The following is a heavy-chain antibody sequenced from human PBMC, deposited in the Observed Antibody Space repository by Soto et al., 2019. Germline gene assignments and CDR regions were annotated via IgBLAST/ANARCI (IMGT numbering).Heavy chain of an antibody. Sequence: QVQLVQSGAEVKKPGSSVKVSCKASGGTFSSYAISWVRQAPGQGLEWMGGIIPIFGTANYAQKFQGRVTITADESTSTAYIELSSLRSEDTAVYYCARTYYDSLTGYYRYYYGMDVWGQGTTVTVSS. CDR1: GGTFSSYA. V-gene: IGHV1-69*01. CDR2: IIPIFGTA. J-gene: IGHJ6*02. D-gene: IGHD3-9*01. CDR3: ARTYYDSLTGYYRYYYGMDV.